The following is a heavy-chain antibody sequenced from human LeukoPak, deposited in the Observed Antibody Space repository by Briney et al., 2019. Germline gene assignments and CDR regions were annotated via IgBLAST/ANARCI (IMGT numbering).Heavy chain of an antibody. CDR3: SASAPTPNY. D-gene: IGHD3-3*01. V-gene: IGHV1-18*03. CDR1: AYTFITYV. CDR2: ISAYNGNT. J-gene: IGHJ6*03. Sequence: ASVKVSRMASAYTFITYVFTWVRQAPGQGLEWMGWISAYNGNTNYAQKLQGRVTMTTDTSTSTAYMELRSLRSDDMAVSCWSASAPTPNY.